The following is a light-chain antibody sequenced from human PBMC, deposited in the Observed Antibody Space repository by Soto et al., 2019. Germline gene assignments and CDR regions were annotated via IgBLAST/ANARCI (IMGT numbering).Light chain of an antibody. CDR2: DAS. Sequence: EVVLTQSPAILSLSPGERATLSCRASQSISSSLAWYQHKPGRAPRLLIYDASNRATGIPARFSGSGSGTDFTLTISSLEPEDCAVYYCQHRNNWHTFGGGTKGEIK. V-gene: IGKV3-11*01. CDR3: QHRNNWHT. CDR1: QSISSS. J-gene: IGKJ4*01.